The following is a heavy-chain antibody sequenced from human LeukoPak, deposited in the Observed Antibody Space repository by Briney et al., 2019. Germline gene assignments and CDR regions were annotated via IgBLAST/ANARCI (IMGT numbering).Heavy chain of an antibody. V-gene: IGHV1-2*02. CDR2: INPNSGGT. CDR3: AKDHERVKLQQLVQYYCYYYMDV. CDR1: GYTFTGYY. Sequence: ASVKVSCKASGYTFTGYYMHWVRQAPGQGLEWMGWINPNSGGTNYAQKFQGRVTMTRDTSISTAYMELSRLRSDDTAVYYCAKDHERVKLQQLVQYYCYYYMDVWGKGTTVTVSS. J-gene: IGHJ6*03. D-gene: IGHD6-13*01.